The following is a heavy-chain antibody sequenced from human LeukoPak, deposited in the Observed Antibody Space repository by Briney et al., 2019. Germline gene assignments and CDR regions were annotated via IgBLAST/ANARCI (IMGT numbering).Heavy chain of an antibody. Sequence: ASVKVSCKASGYTFTSNYIHWVRQAPGQGLEWMGMIYPRDGSTSYAQKFQGRVTVTRDTSTSTVHMELSGLRSEDTAVYYCAREYCSSTSCYESDYWGQGTLVTVSS. CDR1: GYTFTSNY. V-gene: IGHV1-46*01. J-gene: IGHJ4*02. CDR3: AREYCSSTSCYESDY. D-gene: IGHD2-2*01. CDR2: IYPRDGST.